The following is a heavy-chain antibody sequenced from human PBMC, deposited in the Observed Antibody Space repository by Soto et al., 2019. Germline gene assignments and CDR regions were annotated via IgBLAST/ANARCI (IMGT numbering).Heavy chain of an antibody. Sequence: SETLSLTCTVSGGSISSYYWSWIRQPPGKGLEWIGYIYHSGSSNYNPSLKSRVTILLDTSKNQFSLKLSSVTAADTAVYYCARLNTPTRDWFDPWGQGSLVTVSS. J-gene: IGHJ5*02. V-gene: IGHV4-59*08. CDR2: IYHSGSS. CDR3: ARLNTPTRDWFDP. D-gene: IGHD2-2*02. CDR1: GGSISSYY.